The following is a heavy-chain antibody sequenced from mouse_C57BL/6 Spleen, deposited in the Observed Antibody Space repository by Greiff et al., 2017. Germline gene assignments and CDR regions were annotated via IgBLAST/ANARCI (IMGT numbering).Heavy chain of an antibody. Sequence: QVQLQQPGAELVRPGSSVKLSCKASGYTFTSYWMHWVKQRPIQGLEWIGNIDPSDSETHYNQKFKDKATLTVDKSSSTAYMQLSSLSSEDSAVYYCARAGQTAQALYAMDYWGQGTSVTVSS. D-gene: IGHD3-2*02. CDR2: IDPSDSET. CDR3: ARAGQTAQALYAMDY. J-gene: IGHJ4*01. CDR1: GYTFTSYW. V-gene: IGHV1-52*01.